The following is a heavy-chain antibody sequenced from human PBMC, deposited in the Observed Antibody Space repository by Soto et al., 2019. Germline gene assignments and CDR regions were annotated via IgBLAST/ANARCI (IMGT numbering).Heavy chain of an antibody. J-gene: IGHJ6*03. D-gene: IGHD3-16*01. CDR1: GFTFGDYA. CDR2: IRSKAYGGTT. Sequence: GGSLRLSCTASGFTFGDYAMSWFRQAPGKGLEWVGFIRSKAYGGTTEYAASVKGRFTISRDDSKSIAYLQMNSLKTEDTAVYYCTRAPTGPQDPGGYYYYYYMDVWGKGTTVTVSS. V-gene: IGHV3-49*03. CDR3: TRAPTGPQDPGGYYYYYYMDV.